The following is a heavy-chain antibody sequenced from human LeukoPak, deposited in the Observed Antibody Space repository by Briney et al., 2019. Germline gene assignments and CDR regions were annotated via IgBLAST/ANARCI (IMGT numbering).Heavy chain of an antibody. CDR3: ARGLVVVVAAIDAFDI. Sequence: PSETLSLTCAVYGGSFSGYYWSWTRQPPGKGLEWIGEINHSGSTNYNPSLKSRVTISVDTSKNQFSLKLSSVTAADTAVYYCARGLVVVVAAIDAFDIWGQGTMVTVSS. CDR1: GGSFSGYY. D-gene: IGHD2-15*01. J-gene: IGHJ3*02. CDR2: INHSGST. V-gene: IGHV4-34*01.